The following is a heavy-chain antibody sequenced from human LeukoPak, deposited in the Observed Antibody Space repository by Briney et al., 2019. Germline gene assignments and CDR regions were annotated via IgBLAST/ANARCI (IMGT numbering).Heavy chain of an antibody. V-gene: IGHV1-2*02. CDR2: INPNSGGT. J-gene: IGHJ4*02. Sequence: ASVKVSCKASGYTFTGYYMHWVRQAPGQGLEWMGWINPNSGGTNCAQKFQGRVTMTRDTSISTAYMELSRLRSDDTAVYYCARLGPVDWLLYTFDYWGQGTLVTVSS. CDR3: ARLGPVDWLLYTFDY. CDR1: GYTFTGYY. D-gene: IGHD3-9*01.